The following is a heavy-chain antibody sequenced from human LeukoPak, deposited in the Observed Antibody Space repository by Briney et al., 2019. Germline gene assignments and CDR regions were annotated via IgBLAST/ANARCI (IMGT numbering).Heavy chain of an antibody. CDR3: AASLWFGVNPEY. CDR1: NGSFNGYY. D-gene: IGHD3-10*01. V-gene: IGHV4-34*01. J-gene: IGHJ4*02. CDR2: IHRSGNT. Sequence: NASETLSLTCGVYNGSFNGYYWTWIRQPPGEGLEWIGEIHRSGNTNYHPSLRSRVTISVDTSKNHVYLTLNSVAAADTAIYYCAASLWFGVNPEYWGQGTLVTVSS.